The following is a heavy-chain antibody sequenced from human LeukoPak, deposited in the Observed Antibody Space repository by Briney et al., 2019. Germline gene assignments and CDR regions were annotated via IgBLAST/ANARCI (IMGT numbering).Heavy chain of an antibody. CDR1: GGSFSGYY. CDR3: ARGPHFGNCSGGSCYSSNWFDP. J-gene: IGHJ5*02. D-gene: IGHD2-15*01. V-gene: IGHV4-34*01. CDR2: INHSGST. Sequence: SETLSLTCTVYGGSFSGYYWSWIRQPPGKGLEWIGEINHSGSTNYNPSLKSRVTISVDTSKNQFSLKLSSVTAADTAVYYCARGPHFGNCSGGSCYSSNWFDPWGQGTLVTVSS.